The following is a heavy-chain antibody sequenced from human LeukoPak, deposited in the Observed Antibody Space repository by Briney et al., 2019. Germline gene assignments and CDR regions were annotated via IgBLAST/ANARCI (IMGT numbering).Heavy chain of an antibody. D-gene: IGHD1-1*01. CDR2: IYYSGST. J-gene: IGHJ4*02. Sequence: KTSETLSLTCTVSSGSISSGGYYWSWIRQHPGKGLEWIGSIYYSGSTNYNPSLQGRVTISLDTSRNQLSLKLSSVTAADTAVYYCASGDNDPLFDYWGQGTLVTVSS. CDR1: SGSISSGGYY. V-gene: IGHV4-31*03. CDR3: ASGDNDPLFDY.